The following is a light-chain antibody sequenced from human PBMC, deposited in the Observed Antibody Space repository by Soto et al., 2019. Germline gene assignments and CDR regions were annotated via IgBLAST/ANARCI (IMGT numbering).Light chain of an antibody. CDR3: QKYNSYSWT. V-gene: IGKV1-5*03. J-gene: IGKJ1*01. CDR1: QIISSW. Sequence: DIQITQSPSTLSASVGYRVTITGRASQIISSWLAWYQQKPGKAPKLLIYKASTLDTGVPSRFSGSGSGTEFTLTISSLQPDDFATYYCQKYNSYSWTFGQGTKVDIK. CDR2: KAS.